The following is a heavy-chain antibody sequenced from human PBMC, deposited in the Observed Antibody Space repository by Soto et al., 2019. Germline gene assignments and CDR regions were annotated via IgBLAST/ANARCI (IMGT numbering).Heavy chain of an antibody. J-gene: IGHJ6*02. Sequence: ASVKVSCKASGYTFTGHYMHWVRQAPGQGLEWMGWINPNSGGTNYAQKFQGRVTMTRDTSISTAYMELSRLRSDDTAVYYCARVPNCSGGSCYSHYYYGMDVWGQGTTVTVSS. CDR3: ARVPNCSGGSCYSHYYYGMDV. CDR1: GYTFTGHY. D-gene: IGHD2-15*01. CDR2: INPNSGGT. V-gene: IGHV1-2*02.